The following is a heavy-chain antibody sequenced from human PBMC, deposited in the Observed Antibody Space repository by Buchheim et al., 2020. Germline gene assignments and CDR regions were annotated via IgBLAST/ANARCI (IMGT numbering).Heavy chain of an antibody. Sequence: QVGLQESGPGLVKPSGTLSLTCFVSGDSISSIYWWTWVRQAPGKGLEWIGEIYPSGTTNYNPSLKGRVTISMDQANNRFSLNLKSMTAADTAVYYCATRGEDDIPWGRG. D-gene: IGHD2-15*01. CDR1: GDSISSIYW. V-gene: IGHV4-4*02. CDR2: IYPSGTT. J-gene: IGHJ2*01. CDR3: ATRGEDDIP.